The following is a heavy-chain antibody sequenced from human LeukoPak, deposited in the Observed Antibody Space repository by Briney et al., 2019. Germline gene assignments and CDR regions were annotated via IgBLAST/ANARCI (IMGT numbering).Heavy chain of an antibody. Sequence: KSSETLSLTCAVYGGSFSGYYWSWIRQPPGKGLEWIGEINHSGSTNYNPSLKSRVTISVDTSKNQFSLKLSSVTAADTAVYYCARFGRSYDFWSGWHIGYYSDYWGQGTLVTVSS. CDR1: GGSFSGYY. J-gene: IGHJ4*02. CDR2: INHSGST. CDR3: ARFGRSYDFWSGWHIGYYSDY. V-gene: IGHV4-34*01. D-gene: IGHD3-3*01.